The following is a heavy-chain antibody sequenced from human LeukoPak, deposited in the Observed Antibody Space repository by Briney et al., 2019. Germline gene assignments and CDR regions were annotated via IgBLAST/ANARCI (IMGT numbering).Heavy chain of an antibody. CDR2: IIPMFGTS. V-gene: IGHV1-69*01. J-gene: IGHJ4*02. CDR1: GSTFSTYA. Sequence: GASVKVSCKASGSTFSTYAISWVRQAPGQGLEWMGGIIPMFGTSNYAQKFQGRVTITADESTNTAYMDLSSLRSEDTAVYYCATRPMITFGGVVDYWGQGTLVTVSS. D-gene: IGHD3-16*01. CDR3: ATRPMITFGGVVDY.